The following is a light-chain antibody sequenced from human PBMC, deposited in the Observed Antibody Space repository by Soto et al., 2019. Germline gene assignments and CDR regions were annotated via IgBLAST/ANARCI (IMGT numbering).Light chain of an antibody. J-gene: IGLJ1*01. CDR1: SSDVGNYNY. V-gene: IGLV2-14*01. Sequence: QSVLTQPASVSGSPGQSIAISCTGTSSDVGNYNYVSWYQQHPDKAPKLMIFDVSNRPSGVSDRFSGSKSGNTASLTISGLQADDEADYYCTSYTSSSTDVFGTGTQLTVL. CDR3: TSYTSSSTDV. CDR2: DVS.